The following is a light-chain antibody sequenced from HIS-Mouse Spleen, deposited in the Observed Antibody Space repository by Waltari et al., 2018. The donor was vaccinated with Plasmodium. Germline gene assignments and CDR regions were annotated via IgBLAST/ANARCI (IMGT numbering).Light chain of an antibody. V-gene: IGLV3-10*01. CDR2: EDS. Sequence: SYELTQPPSVSVSPGPTARITCSADALPKKYPYWYQQKSGQAPVLVIYEDSKRPSGIPERFSGSSSGTMATLTISGAQVEDEADYYCYSTDSSGNHRVFGGGTKLTVL. CDR3: YSTDSSGNHRV. CDR1: ALPKKY. J-gene: IGLJ3*02.